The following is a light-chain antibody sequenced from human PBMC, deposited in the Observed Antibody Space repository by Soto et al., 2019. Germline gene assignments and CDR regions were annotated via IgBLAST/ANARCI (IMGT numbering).Light chain of an antibody. CDR1: SSNIRANYD. Sequence: QSALSQPPSVSGAPGQRITISCTGSSSNIRANYDVHWYRQVPGTAPKLLMSGDNSRPSGVADRFSGSKSGTSASLAITRLQAEDEADYYCQSYDSSLNRVFGTGTKVTVL. V-gene: IGLV1-40*01. J-gene: IGLJ1*01. CDR3: QSYDSSLNRV. CDR2: GDN.